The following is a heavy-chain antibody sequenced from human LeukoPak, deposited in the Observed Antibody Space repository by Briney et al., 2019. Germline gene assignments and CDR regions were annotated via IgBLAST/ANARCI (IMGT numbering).Heavy chain of an antibody. J-gene: IGHJ5*02. CDR2: IYYSGST. Sequence: SETLSLTCTVSAGSISSSSYYWGWIRQPPGKGLEWIGSIYYSGSTYYNPSLKSRVTISVDTSKNQFSLKLSSVTAADTAVYYCARGWLFGFDPWGQGTLVTVSS. CDR3: ARGWLFGFDP. V-gene: IGHV4-39*07. D-gene: IGHD3-3*01. CDR1: AGSISSSSYY.